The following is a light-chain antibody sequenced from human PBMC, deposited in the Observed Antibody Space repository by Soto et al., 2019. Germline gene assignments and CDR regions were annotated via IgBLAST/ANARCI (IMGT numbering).Light chain of an antibody. J-gene: IGLJ2*01. Sequence: QSVLTQPPSASGTPGQRVAISCSGSSSNIGSNTVNWYQHLPGTAPKLLIYSNNQRPSGVPDRFSGSKSGSKSGTSASLAISGLQSEDEADYYCAAWDDSLNGVLFGGGTKLTVL. V-gene: IGLV1-44*01. CDR3: AAWDDSLNGVL. CDR1: SSNIGSNT. CDR2: SNN.